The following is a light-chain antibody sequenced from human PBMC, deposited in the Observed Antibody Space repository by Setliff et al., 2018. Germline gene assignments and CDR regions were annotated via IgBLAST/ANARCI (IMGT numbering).Light chain of an antibody. J-gene: IGKJ5*01. CDR2: LGS. V-gene: IGKV2-28*01. Sequence: DIVMTQSPLSLPVTPGEPASISCRSSQSLVHSNGYFYLDWYLQKPGQSPHLLIYLGSHRASGVPDRFSGSGAGSHFTLKISRVEAEDVGVYYCMQALQTPPTFGQGTRLEIK. CDR3: MQALQTPPT. CDR1: QSLVHSNGYFY.